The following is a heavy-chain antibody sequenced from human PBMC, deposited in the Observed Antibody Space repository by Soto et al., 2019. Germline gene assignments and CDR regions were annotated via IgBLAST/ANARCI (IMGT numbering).Heavy chain of an antibody. CDR3: ARLGSAAGAFDY. D-gene: IGHD3-10*01. V-gene: IGHV4-59*01. CDR2: IYYSGNT. Sequence: QVQLQESGPGLVKPSETLFLTCIVSGGSISSYYWNWIRQPPGKGLEWIGYIYYSGNTNYNPSLQSRVTISVDTSKNQFSLKLSSVTAADTAVYYCARLGSAAGAFDYWGQGTLVTVSS. CDR1: GGSISSYY. J-gene: IGHJ4*02.